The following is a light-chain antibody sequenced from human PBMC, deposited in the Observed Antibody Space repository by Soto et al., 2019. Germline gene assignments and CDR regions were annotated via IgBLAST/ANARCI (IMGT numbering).Light chain of an antibody. Sequence: DIQMTQSPSTLSASVGDTVTVTCRASQSVSGWLAWYQQKPGEAPKLLIYTASSLESGVPSRFSGSGSGTDFTLTISSLQPDDFGTYYCQQYNSYSRTFGQGTKVDI. CDR2: TAS. CDR1: QSVSGW. J-gene: IGKJ1*01. CDR3: QQYNSYSRT. V-gene: IGKV1-5*03.